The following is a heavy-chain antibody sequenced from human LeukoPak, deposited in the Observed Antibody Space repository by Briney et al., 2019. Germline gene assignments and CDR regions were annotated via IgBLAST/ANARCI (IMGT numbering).Heavy chain of an antibody. CDR3: ARGVTFGGVIVGEFDY. V-gene: IGHV3-30*01. CDR1: GFTFSSYA. Sequence: GRSLRLSCAASGFTFSSYAMHWVRQAPGKGLEWVAVISYDGSNKYYADSVKGRFTISRDNSKNTLYLQMNSLRAEDTAVYYCARGVTFGGVIVGEFDYWGQRTLVTVSS. CDR2: ISYDGSNK. D-gene: IGHD3-16*02. J-gene: IGHJ4*02.